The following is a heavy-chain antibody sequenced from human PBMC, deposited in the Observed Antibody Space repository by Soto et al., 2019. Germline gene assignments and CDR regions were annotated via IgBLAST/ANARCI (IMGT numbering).Heavy chain of an antibody. CDR2: IDSDGSRI. Sequence: EVQLVESGGGLVQPGESLRLSCAASGFTFSNYWMHWVRQAPGKGLVWVSRIDSDGSRITYADFVKGRFTISRDNAKNTVYLHMSRLTAEETAVYYGVRTSLVVAVATREDFWGQGTLVTVSS. J-gene: IGHJ4*02. D-gene: IGHD2-15*01. V-gene: IGHV3-74*01. CDR3: VRTSLVVAVATREDF. CDR1: GFTFSNYW.